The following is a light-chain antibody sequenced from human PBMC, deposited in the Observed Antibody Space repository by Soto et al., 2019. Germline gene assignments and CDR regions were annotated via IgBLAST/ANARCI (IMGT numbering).Light chain of an antibody. CDR3: SSYTSSSTVV. J-gene: IGLJ2*01. CDR1: SSDVGGYNY. Sequence: QSALTQPASVSGSPGQSITISCTGTSSDVGGYNYVSWYQQHPGKAPKLMIYDVSNRPSGVSNRFSGSKSGNTASLTISGLQAEDEADYYCSSYTSSSTVVFAGGIKLTVL. CDR2: DVS. V-gene: IGLV2-14*01.